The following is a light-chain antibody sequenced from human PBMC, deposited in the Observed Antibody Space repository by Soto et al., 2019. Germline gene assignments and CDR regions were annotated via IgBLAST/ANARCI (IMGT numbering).Light chain of an antibody. CDR1: QSISSA. J-gene: IGKJ2*01. Sequence: AIQLTQSPSSLSASVGDRVTITCRASQSISSALAWYQQKPGKAPKLLIYDASSLESGVPSRFSGSGSGTEVTLTISSRQPEEVAADYCQQFNSNLSYTFGQGTKLEIK. CDR2: DAS. CDR3: QQFNSNLSYT. V-gene: IGKV1-13*02.